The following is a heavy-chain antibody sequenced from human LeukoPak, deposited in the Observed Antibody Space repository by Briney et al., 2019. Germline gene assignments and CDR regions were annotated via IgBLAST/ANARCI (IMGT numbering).Heavy chain of an antibody. CDR2: IIPILGIV. Sequence: GSSVKVSCKASGGTFNKHSISWVRQAPGQGLEWMGRIIPILGIVNYAQKFQGRVTIAADKSTGTAQMELGSLRSEDTAVYYCARDLPSVYCSGGSPCDAFDIWGQGTMVTVSS. J-gene: IGHJ3*02. V-gene: IGHV1-69*04. D-gene: IGHD2-15*01. CDR1: GGTFNKHS. CDR3: ARDLPSVYCSGGSPCDAFDI.